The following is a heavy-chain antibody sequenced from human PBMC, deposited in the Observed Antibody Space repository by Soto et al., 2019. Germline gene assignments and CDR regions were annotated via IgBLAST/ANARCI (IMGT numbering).Heavy chain of an antibody. CDR2: ISSSSSTI. CDR1: EFTFSSYS. CDR3: ARGIAATGGWFDP. D-gene: IGHD2-15*01. V-gene: IGHV3-48*02. J-gene: IGHJ5*02. Sequence: EVQLVESGGGLVQPGGSLRLSCAASEFTFSSYSMNWVRQAPGKGLEWVSYISSSSSTIYYADSVKGRFTISRDNAKNSLYLQMNSLRDEDTAVYYCARGIAATGGWFDPWGQGTLVTVSS.